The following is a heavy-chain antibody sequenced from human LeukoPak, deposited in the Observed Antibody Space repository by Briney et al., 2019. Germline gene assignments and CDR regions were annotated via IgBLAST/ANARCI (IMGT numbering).Heavy chain of an antibody. CDR3: ASVPFRDGHLPNYVDY. CDR1: GGSFSDYY. V-gene: IGHV4-34*01. D-gene: IGHD2-8*01. J-gene: IGHJ4*02. CDR2: INHSGST. Sequence: PSETLSLTCAVYGGSFSDYYWSWIRQPPAKGLEWIGEINHSGSTNYNPSLKSRVTISVDTSKKQFSLKLRSVTAADTAVYYCASVPFRDGHLPNYVDYWGQGTLVTVSS.